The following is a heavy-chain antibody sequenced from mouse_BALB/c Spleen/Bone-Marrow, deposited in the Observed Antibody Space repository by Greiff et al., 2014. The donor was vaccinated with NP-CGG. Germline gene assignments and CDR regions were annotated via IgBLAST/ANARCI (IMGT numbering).Heavy chain of an antibody. Sequence: QVQLQQPGAGLVKPRASVKLSCQASGYTFTEYIIHWVKQRSGQGLKWIGWFYPGSGSIKYNEKFKDKATLTADKSSSTVYMELSRLTSEDSAVYFCARHESYGNYLYFDVWGAGTTVTVSS. CDR2: FYPGSGSI. CDR1: GYTFTEYI. V-gene: IGHV1-62-2*01. D-gene: IGHD2-10*02. J-gene: IGHJ1*01. CDR3: ARHESYGNYLYFDV.